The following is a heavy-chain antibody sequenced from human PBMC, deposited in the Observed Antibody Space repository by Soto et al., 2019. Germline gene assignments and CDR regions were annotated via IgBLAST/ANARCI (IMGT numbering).Heavy chain of an antibody. CDR1: EFTFSSYG. D-gene: IGHD4-17*01. V-gene: IGHV3-30*18. CDR2: ISYDGSNK. CDR3: AKDVYGDYRGYFDL. Sequence: QVPLVESGGGVVQPGRSLRLSCAASEFTFSSYGMHWVRQAPGKGLEWVAVISYDGSNKYYADSVKGRFTISRDNSKNTLYLQMHSLRAEDTAMYYCAKDVYGDYRGYFDLWGRGTLVTVSS. J-gene: IGHJ2*01.